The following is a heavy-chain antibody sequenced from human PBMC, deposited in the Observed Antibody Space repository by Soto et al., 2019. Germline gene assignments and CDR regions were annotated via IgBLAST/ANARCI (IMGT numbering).Heavy chain of an antibody. CDR1: GFTFSSYA. V-gene: IGHV3-23*01. D-gene: IGHD2-15*01. CDR3: ANCCGGTCYSMIHY. J-gene: IGHJ4*02. Sequence: EVQLLESGGGLVQPGGSLRLSCAASGFTFSSYAMSWVRQAPGKGLEWVSGISDSGGSTYYADSVKGRFTISRDNSKNTLYLQMNSLRAEETAVYYCANCCGGTCYSMIHYWGQGTLVTVSS. CDR2: ISDSGGST.